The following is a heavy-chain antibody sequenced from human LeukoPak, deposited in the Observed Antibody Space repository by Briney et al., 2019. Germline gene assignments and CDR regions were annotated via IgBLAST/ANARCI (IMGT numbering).Heavy chain of an antibody. V-gene: IGHV1-2*02. Sequence: ASVKVSCKASGYTFTGYYMHWVRQAPGQGLEWMGWINPNSGGTNYAQKFQGRVTMTRDTSISTAYMEPSRLRSDDTAVYYCAREDYSGYDSGSDYWGQGTLVTVSS. D-gene: IGHD5-12*01. CDR3: AREDYSGYDSGSDY. CDR1: GYTFTGYY. CDR2: INPNSGGT. J-gene: IGHJ4*02.